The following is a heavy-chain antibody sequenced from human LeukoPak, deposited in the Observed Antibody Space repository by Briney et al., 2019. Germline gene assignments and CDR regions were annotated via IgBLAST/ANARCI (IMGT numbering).Heavy chain of an antibody. Sequence: SETLSLTCGVDGGSFSGYDWTWVRQPPGKGLEWIGQINSGGDTNYNASLKSRVTISVDTSKNRFSLKVTSVTAADTAVYYCARGLGWQVTPMGLFYMDVWGEGATVIVSS. CDR2: INSGGDT. J-gene: IGHJ6*03. CDR1: GGSFSGYD. D-gene: IGHD2-21*02. V-gene: IGHV4-34*01. CDR3: ARGLGWQVTPMGLFYMDV.